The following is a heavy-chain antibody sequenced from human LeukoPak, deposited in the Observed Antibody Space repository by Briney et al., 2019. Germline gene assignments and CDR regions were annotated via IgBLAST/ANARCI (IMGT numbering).Heavy chain of an antibody. Sequence: GGSLRLSCAASGFTFSSYAMSWVRQAPGKGLEWGSAISGSGGSTYYADSVKGRFTISRGNSKTTLYLQMNSLRAEDTAVYYCANCYGDYPQYXWFDPXGQGTXVTV. CDR1: GFTFSSYA. D-gene: IGHD4-17*01. V-gene: IGHV3-23*01. J-gene: IGHJ5*02. CDR2: ISGSGGST. CDR3: ANCYGDYPQYXWFDP.